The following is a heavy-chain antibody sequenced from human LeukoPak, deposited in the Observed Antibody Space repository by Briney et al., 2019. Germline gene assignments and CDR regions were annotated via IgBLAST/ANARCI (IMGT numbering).Heavy chain of an antibody. D-gene: IGHD6-19*01. CDR1: GFTFSSYG. Sequence: PGGSLRLSCAASGFTFSSYGMHWVRQAPGKGLEWVAFIRYDGSNKYYADSVKGRFTISRDNSKNTLYLQMNSLRAEDTAVYYCAKEYQWLDGYYYYYYMDVWGKGTTVTISS. CDR3: AKEYQWLDGYYYYYYMDV. V-gene: IGHV3-30*02. CDR2: IRYDGSNK. J-gene: IGHJ6*03.